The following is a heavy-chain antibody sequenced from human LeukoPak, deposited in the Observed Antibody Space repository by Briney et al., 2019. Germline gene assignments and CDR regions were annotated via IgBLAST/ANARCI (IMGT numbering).Heavy chain of an antibody. CDR3: ARGGYYYDSLPDY. CDR1: GGTFSSYA. CDR2: IIPIFGTA. Sequence: SVKVSCKASGGTFSSYAISGVRQAPGQGLEWMGRIIPIFGTANYAQKLQGRVTMTTDTPTSTAYMELRSLRSDDTAVYYCARGGYYYDSLPDYWGQGTLVTVSS. J-gene: IGHJ4*02. D-gene: IGHD3-22*01. V-gene: IGHV1-69*05.